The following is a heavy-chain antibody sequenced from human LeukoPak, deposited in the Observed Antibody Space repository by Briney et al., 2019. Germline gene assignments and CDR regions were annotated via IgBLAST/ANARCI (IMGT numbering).Heavy chain of an antibody. Sequence: GPSLRLSWAASGFTVSSYWMSWVRQAPGKGLEWVANIKPDGSEKYYVDAVKGRFTISRDNAKNSLYLQMNSLRADDTAVYYCARVPPPTATTPLYYFDYWGQGTLVTVSS. D-gene: IGHD4-17*01. V-gene: IGHV3-7*01. J-gene: IGHJ4*02. CDR3: ARVPPPTATTPLYYFDY. CDR1: GFTVSSYW. CDR2: IKPDGSEK.